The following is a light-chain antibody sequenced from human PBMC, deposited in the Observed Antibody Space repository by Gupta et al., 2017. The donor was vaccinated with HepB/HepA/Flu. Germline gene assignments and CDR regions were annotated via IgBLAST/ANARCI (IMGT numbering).Light chain of an antibody. Sequence: QPPSVSVAPGQTARITCGGSYVGTKDVHWYRQKPGQAPVLVIYDDTGRPSGIPERFSGSNSGNTATLTITRVEAGDEAEYFCQVWDIDTTHVVFGGGTNLTVL. V-gene: IGLV3-21*02. J-gene: IGLJ2*01. CDR3: QVWDIDTTHVV. CDR2: DDT. CDR1: YVGTKD.